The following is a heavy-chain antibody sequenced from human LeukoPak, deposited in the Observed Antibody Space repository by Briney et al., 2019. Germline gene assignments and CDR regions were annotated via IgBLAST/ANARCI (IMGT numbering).Heavy chain of an antibody. V-gene: IGHV4-39*07. J-gene: IGHJ4*02. CDR3: ARAFRSEWLLYEYYFDY. CDR1: GGSIGISSYY. Sequence: PSGTLSLTCTVSGGSIGISSYYWGWIRQPPGKGLEWIGSISYSGSTNYSPSLKSRITISVDTSKNQFSLKVSSVTAADTAVYYCARAFRSEWLLYEYYFDYWGQGTLVTVSS. CDR2: ISYSGST. D-gene: IGHD3-3*01.